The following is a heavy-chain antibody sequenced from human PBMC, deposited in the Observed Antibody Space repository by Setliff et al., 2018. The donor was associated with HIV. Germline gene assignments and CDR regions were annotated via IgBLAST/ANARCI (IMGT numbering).Heavy chain of an antibody. J-gene: IGHJ4*02. CDR1: GFAFGDYV. Sequence: SLRLSCSASGFAFGDYVLTWVRQAPGQGLEWVGLIRSKPYGWTTEYAASVKGRFTISRDDFEGVAYLQMDRRKSEDSAVYYWARTPGAWENYFDYWGQGTLVTVS. CDR2: IRSKPYGWTT. D-gene: IGHD1-26*01. V-gene: IGHV3-49*04. CDR3: ARTPGAWENYFDY.